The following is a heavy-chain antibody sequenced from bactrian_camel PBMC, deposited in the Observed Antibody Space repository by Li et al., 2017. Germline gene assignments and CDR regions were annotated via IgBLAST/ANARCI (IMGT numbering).Heavy chain of an antibody. Sequence: VQLVESGGGSVQAGGSLRLSCTVSGVIQSNYCMDWFRQAPGKSVEQISNISPSGITSYHADSVKGRFTTSRDNAKKMLYLHMTSLKTEDTAMYYCALGDHGTGIRGQGTQVTVS. CDR2: ISPSGITS. J-gene: IGHJ4*01. CDR1: GVIQSNYC. V-gene: IGHV3S1*01. D-gene: IGHD3*01.